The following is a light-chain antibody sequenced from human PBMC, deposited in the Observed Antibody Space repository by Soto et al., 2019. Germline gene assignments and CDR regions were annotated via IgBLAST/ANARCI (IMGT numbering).Light chain of an antibody. J-gene: IGKJ5*01. CDR2: DSS. CDR3: QQRSNWPIT. CDR1: QSVSSY. V-gene: IGKV3-11*01. Sequence: EIVLTQSPATLSLSPGERATLSCRASQSVSSYLAWYRPKPGQAPRLLIYDSSNRATGIPARFSGSGSGTDFTLTISSLEPEDFAVYYCQQRSNWPITFGQGTRLEI.